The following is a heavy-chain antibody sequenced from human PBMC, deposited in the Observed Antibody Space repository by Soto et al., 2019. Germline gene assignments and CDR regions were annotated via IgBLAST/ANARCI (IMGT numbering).Heavy chain of an antibody. CDR3: ATARVKMVRGVIYKYGLDL. Sequence: QVQLAQSGAEVKKPGSSVKVSCRASGGTFNGYAIAWVRQAPGQGLEWMAAIIPIFGTVNYAQKFQGRLTITADESTRTAFMELRSLRSEDTAVYFCATARVKMVRGVIYKYGLDLWGQGTTVTISS. CDR1: GGTFNGYA. CDR2: IIPIFGTV. J-gene: IGHJ6*02. V-gene: IGHV1-69*12. D-gene: IGHD3-10*01.